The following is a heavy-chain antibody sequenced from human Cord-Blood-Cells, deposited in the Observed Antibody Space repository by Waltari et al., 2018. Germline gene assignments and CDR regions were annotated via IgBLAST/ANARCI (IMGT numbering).Heavy chain of an antibody. CDR2: ISAYNGNT. CDR1: GYTFTSYG. J-gene: IGHJ3*02. Sequence: QVQLVQSGAEVKKPGASVKVSCKASGYTFTSYGISWVRQAPGHGLEWMGWISAYNGNTNYAQKLQGRVTMTTDTSTSTADMELRSLRSDDTAVYYWASATIGYCSSTSCYAVDIWGQGTMVTVSS. V-gene: IGHV1-18*01. CDR3: ASATIGYCSSTSCYAVDI. D-gene: IGHD2-2*01.